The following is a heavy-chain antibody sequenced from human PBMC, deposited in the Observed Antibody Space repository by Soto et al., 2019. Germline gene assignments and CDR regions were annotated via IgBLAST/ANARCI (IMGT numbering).Heavy chain of an antibody. V-gene: IGHV3-30-3*01. CDR3: ARDYGASLYYDFWNHGMDV. D-gene: IGHD3-3*01. CDR1: GFTFSSYA. Sequence: QVQLVESGGGVVQPGRSLRLSCAASGFTFSSYAMHWVRQAPGKGLEWVAVISYDGSNKYYADSVKGRFTISRDNSKNTLYLQMNSLRAEDTAVYYCARDYGASLYYDFWNHGMDVWGQGTTVTVS. CDR2: ISYDGSNK. J-gene: IGHJ6*02.